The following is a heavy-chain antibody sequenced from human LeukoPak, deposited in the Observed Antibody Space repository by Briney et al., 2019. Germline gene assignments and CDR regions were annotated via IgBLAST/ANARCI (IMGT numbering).Heavy chain of an antibody. D-gene: IGHD1-26*01. Sequence: GGSLRLSCAGAEFTFSGYTMNWVRQAPGKGLEWVSYISPDSAEIYYADSVKGRFTISRDNAKNSLYLQMNSLRAEDTAVYYCASGMRVGPNIWGQGTLVTVSS. J-gene: IGHJ4*02. CDR1: EFTFSGYT. CDR2: ISPDSAEI. V-gene: IGHV3-21*05. CDR3: ASGMRVGPNI.